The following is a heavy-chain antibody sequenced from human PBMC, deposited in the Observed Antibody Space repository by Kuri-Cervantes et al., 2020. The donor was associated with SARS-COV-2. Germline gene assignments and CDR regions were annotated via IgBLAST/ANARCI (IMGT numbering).Heavy chain of an antibody. J-gene: IGHJ4*02. D-gene: IGHD1-20*01. CDR3: ARDHTITGTTFD. Sequence: GESLKISCAASGFTFSSYAMHWVRQAPGKGLEWVAVISYDGSNKYYADSVKGRFTISRDNAKNSLYLQMNSLRAEDTAVYYCARDHTITGTTFDWGQGTLVTVSS. CDR1: GFTFSSYA. V-gene: IGHV3-30-3*01. CDR2: ISYDGSNK.